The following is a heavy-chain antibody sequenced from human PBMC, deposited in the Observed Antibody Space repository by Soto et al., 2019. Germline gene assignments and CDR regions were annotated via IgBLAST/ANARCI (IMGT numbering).Heavy chain of an antibody. V-gene: IGHV4-39*01. CDR2: IYYSGST. CDR3: ARISYSSSWTTWCDP. Sequence: QLQLQESGPGLVKPSETLSPTCTVSGGSISSGSYYWGWIRQPPGKGLEWIGSIYYSGSTYYNPSLTRRVTISVDTSKNQFSLKLSSVTAADTAVYYCARISYSSSWTTWCDPWGQGTLVTVSS. J-gene: IGHJ5*02. CDR1: GGSISSGSYY. D-gene: IGHD6-13*01.